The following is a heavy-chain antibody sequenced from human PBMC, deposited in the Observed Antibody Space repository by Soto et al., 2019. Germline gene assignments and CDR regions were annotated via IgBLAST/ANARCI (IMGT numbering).Heavy chain of an antibody. Sequence: GGSLRLSCATSGLTFSNYAMSWVRQAPGGGLEWVSSMSGSSSTTYYADSVRGRFTISRDRSKNTLYLQMSSLRAEDTALYYCAKNQERELPRVIDFWGQGALVTVSS. J-gene: IGHJ4*02. V-gene: IGHV3-23*01. CDR2: MSGSSSTT. CDR1: GLTFSNYA. CDR3: AKNQERELPRVIDF. D-gene: IGHD1-7*01.